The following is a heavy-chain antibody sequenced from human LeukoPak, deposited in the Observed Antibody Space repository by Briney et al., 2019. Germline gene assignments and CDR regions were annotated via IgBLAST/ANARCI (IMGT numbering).Heavy chain of an antibody. CDR3: ARGFTIFGVVNDAFDI. CDR2: IDSDGSST. V-gene: IGHV3-74*01. CDR1: GFTFSDYW. Sequence: PGGSLRLSCAASGFTFSDYWMHWVRQAPGKGLVWVSRIDSDGSSTSNADSVKGRFTISRDNAKNTVYLQMNSLRAEDTAVYYCARGFTIFGVVNDAFDIWGQGTTVTVSS. J-gene: IGHJ3*02. D-gene: IGHD3-3*01.